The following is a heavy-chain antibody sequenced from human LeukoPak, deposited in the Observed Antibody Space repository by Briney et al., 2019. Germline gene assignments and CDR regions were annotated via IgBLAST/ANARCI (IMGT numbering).Heavy chain of an antibody. J-gene: IGHJ3*02. CDR1: GFTFSTYA. CDR2: ISVSGLST. Sequence: PGGSLRLSCGASGFTFSTYAMNWVRQAPGKGLEWVSVISVSGLSTHYGDSVKGRFTISRDNSKNTLYLQMNSLRAEDTAVYYCAKAGGSYSSAFDIWGQGTMVTVSS. CDR3: AKAGGSYSSAFDI. D-gene: IGHD1-26*01. V-gene: IGHV3-23*01.